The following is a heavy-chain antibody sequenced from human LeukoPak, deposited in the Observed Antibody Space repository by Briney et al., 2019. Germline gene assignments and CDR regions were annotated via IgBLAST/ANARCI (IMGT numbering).Heavy chain of an antibody. CDR2: IIPIFGTA. V-gene: IGHV1-69*13. CDR1: GGTFSSYA. D-gene: IGHD3-9*01. Sequence: SVKVSCKASGGTFSSYAISWVRQAPGQGLEWMGGIIPIFGTANYAQKFQGRVTITADESTSTAYMELSSLRSEDTAVYYCAREGDYDILTGYLRANSGWFDPWGQGTLVTVPS. J-gene: IGHJ5*02. CDR3: AREGDYDILTGYLRANSGWFDP.